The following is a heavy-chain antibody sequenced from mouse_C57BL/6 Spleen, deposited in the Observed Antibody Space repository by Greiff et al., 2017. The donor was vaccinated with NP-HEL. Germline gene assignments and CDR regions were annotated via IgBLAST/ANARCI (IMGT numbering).Heavy chain of an antibody. J-gene: IGHJ4*01. CDR3: ARYDYDRRLYAMDY. Sequence: QVQLQQPGAELVMPGASVKLSCKASGYTFTSYWMHWVKQRPGQGLEWIGEIDPSDSYTNYNQKFKGKSTLTVDKSSSTAYMQLSSLTSEDSAVYYCARYDYDRRLYAMDYWGQGTSVTVSS. D-gene: IGHD2-4*01. CDR1: GYTFTSYW. CDR2: IDPSDSYT. V-gene: IGHV1-69*01.